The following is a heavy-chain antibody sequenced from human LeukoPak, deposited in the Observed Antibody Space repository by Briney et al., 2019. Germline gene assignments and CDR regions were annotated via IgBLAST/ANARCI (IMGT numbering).Heavy chain of an antibody. D-gene: IGHD4-17*01. CDR3: AKSAVRPPTLIDY. CDR1: GFTSRSYG. J-gene: IGHJ4*02. Sequence: PGRSLRLSCAASGFTSRSYGMHWVRQAPGKGLEWVAVIWYDGINKYYADSVKGRFTISRDNSKNTLYLQMNSLRAEDTAVYYCAKSAVRPPTLIDYWGQGTLVTVSS. V-gene: IGHV3-33*06. CDR2: IWYDGINK.